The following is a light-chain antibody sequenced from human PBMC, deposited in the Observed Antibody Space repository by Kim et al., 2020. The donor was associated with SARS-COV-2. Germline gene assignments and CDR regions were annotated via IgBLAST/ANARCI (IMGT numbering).Light chain of an antibody. CDR3: QTWGTGSWV. CDR1: SGHSSYA. CDR2: LNSDGSH. V-gene: IGLV4-69*01. Sequence: QPVLTQSPSASASLGASVKLTCTLSSGHSSYAIAWHQQQPEKGPRYLMKLNSDGSHSKGDGIPDRFSGSSSGAERYLTISSLQSEDEADSYCQTWGTGSWVFGGGTQLTVL. J-gene: IGLJ3*02.